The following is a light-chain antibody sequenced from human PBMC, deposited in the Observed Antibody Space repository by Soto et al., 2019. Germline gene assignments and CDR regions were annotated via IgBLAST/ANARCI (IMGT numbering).Light chain of an antibody. CDR1: QSLSSNF. Sequence: EIVLTQSPATLSLSPVERATLSCRASQSLSSNFLAWYQQKPGQAPRLLIYGASSRATGIPDRFSGSGSGTVFTLTINILEPDDFAVYYCHQYGNSPQTFGQGTKVDIK. V-gene: IGKV3-20*01. CDR3: HQYGNSPQT. CDR2: GAS. J-gene: IGKJ1*01.